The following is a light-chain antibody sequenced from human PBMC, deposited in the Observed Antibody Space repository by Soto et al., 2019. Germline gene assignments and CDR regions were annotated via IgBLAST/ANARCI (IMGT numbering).Light chain of an antibody. CDR1: QSVSNN. V-gene: IGKV3-15*01. Sequence: EIVMTQSPATLSVSPGETATLSCSASQSVSNNVAWYQQKPGQAPRLLILGASTRATGIPARFSGSGSGTESTLSISSLQSEDFAVYYCKQYKEWPPFNFGQGTRLEIK. CDR2: GAS. J-gene: IGKJ5*01. CDR3: KQYKEWPPFN.